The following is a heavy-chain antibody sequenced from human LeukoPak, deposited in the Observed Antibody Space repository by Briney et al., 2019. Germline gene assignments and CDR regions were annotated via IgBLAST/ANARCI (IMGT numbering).Heavy chain of an antibody. D-gene: IGHD6-13*01. CDR3: ARALRIAAAGPYQSAFDI. V-gene: IGHV3-48*02. CDR1: EFTFSTYS. CDR2: ISSSSSTI. Sequence: GGSLRLSCAASEFTFSTYSMDWVRQAPGKGLEWVSYISSSSSTIHYADSVKGRFTISRDNAKNSLYLQMNSLRDEDTAVYYCARALRIAAAGPYQSAFDIWGQGTMVTVSS. J-gene: IGHJ3*02.